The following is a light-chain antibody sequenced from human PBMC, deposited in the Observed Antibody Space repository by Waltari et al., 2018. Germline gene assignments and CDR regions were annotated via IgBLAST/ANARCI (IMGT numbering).Light chain of an antibody. CDR1: DIGDKS. CDR2: YDS. V-gene: IGLV3-21*04. Sequence: SYVLTQPPSVSVAPGKTAPTTCGGNDIGDKSVHWYRQKPGQAPVLVIHYDSHRPSGIPERISGSSSGNTATLTISRVEVGDEADYYCQVWDTNSDHWVFGGGTKLTVL. CDR3: QVWDTNSDHWV. J-gene: IGLJ3*02.